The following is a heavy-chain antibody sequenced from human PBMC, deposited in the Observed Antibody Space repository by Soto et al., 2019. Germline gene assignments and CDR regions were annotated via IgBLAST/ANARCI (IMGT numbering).Heavy chain of an antibody. CDR3: ARESPGIANWFAP. CDR2: IYYSGST. Sequence: SVTLSLTSPVAGGSSCRHCRTLIRQSPGKGLEWLGYIYYSGSTNYNPSLKSRVTISVDTSKNQFSLKLSSVTAADTAVYYCARESPGIANWFAPWGQGTLVTVSS. CDR1: GGSSCRHC. D-gene: IGHD6-13*01. V-gene: IGHV4-59*11. J-gene: IGHJ5*02.